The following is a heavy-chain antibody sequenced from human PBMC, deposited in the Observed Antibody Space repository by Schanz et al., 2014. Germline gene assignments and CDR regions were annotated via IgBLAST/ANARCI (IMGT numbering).Heavy chain of an antibody. Sequence: QVQLVESGGCLVKPGGSLRLSCAASGFIFNDYYMNWIRQAPGKGLEWLSYISRDGTTSYYADSVKGRFTISRDNAKNSLYLEMTSLRGEDTAVYYCAREGERKGMLPYYFDYWGQGALVTVSS. CDR3: AREGERKGMLPYYFDY. CDR2: ISRDGTTS. V-gene: IGHV3-11*01. D-gene: IGHD3-10*01. J-gene: IGHJ4*02. CDR1: GFIFNDYY.